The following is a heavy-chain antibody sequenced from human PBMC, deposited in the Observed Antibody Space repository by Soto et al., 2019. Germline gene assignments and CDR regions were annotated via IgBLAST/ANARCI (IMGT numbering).Heavy chain of an antibody. J-gene: IGHJ3*01. D-gene: IGHD3-10*02. CDR1: GFTFSSYA. CDR3: AKGKSSNYVSHAFDV. V-gene: IGHV3-23*01. Sequence: PVGSLRISCAASGFTFSSYAMSWVRQAPGKGLEWVSGISGGGGSIHYVDSVKGRFTISRDNSKNTLYLQMSSLRGEDTAVYYCAKGKSSNYVSHAFDVWGQGTMVTVSS. CDR2: ISGGGGSI.